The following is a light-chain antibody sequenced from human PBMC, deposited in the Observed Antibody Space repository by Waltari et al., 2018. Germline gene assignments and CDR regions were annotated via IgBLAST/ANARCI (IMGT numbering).Light chain of an antibody. CDR3: QQSYSTPTT. CDR1: QSISSY. CDR2: ASS. J-gene: IGKJ3*01. V-gene: IGKV1-39*01. Sequence: DIQMTQPPSSLSASVGDRVTITCRASQSISSYLNGYQQKPGKAPKLLIYASSSLQSGVTSRFSGSGAATDFTLTISSLQPEDFATYYCQQSYSTPTTFGPGTKVDIK.